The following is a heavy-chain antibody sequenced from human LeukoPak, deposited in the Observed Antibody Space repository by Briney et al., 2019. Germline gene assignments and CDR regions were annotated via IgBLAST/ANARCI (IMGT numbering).Heavy chain of an antibody. CDR3: AKARSGVASAATNY. J-gene: IGHJ4*02. D-gene: IGHD6-25*01. Sequence: GGSLRLSCAASGFTVSSYYMNWVRQAPGKELEWVSVIYTGGGRYYADSVKGRFTISRDNSKNALFLQMISLRAEDTAVYYCAKARSGVASAATNYWGQGTLVAVSS. V-gene: IGHV3-53*01. CDR2: IYTGGGR. CDR1: GFTVSSYY.